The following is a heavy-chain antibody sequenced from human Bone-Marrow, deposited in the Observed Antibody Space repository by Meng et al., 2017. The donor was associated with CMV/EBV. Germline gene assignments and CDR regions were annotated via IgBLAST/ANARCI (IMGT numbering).Heavy chain of an antibody. J-gene: IGHJ4*02. Sequence: GESLKISCAASGFTFSDHYMDWVREAPGKGLEWVGRIRKKAHSYTTAYAASVKGRFTISSDDSKSSLYLQMNSLKTEDTAVYYCARAVSGSFHLDYWGQGTLVTVSS. CDR3: ARAVSGSFHLDY. CDR2: IRKKAHSYTT. CDR1: GFTFSDHY. D-gene: IGHD1-26*01. V-gene: IGHV3-72*01.